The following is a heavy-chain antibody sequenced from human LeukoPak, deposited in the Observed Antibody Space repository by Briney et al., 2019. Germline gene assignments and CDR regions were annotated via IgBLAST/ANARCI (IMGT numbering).Heavy chain of an antibody. Sequence: SSETLSLTCTVSGGSISSGDYYWSWIRQPPGKGLEWIGYIYYSGSTYYNPSLKSRVTISVDTSKNQFSLKLSSVTAADTAVYYCARPSYSSSSAFDYWGQGTLVTVSS. CDR3: ARPSYSSSSAFDY. V-gene: IGHV4-30-4*01. J-gene: IGHJ4*02. CDR2: IYYSGST. CDR1: GGSISSGDYY. D-gene: IGHD6-6*01.